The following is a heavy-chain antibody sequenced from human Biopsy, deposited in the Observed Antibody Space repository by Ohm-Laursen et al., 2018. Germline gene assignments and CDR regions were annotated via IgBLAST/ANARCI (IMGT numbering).Heavy chain of an antibody. V-gene: IGHV3-33*01. CDR1: GFTFSDYG. CDR2: IWYDGTQK. CDR3: ARDPIVGSKADGMDV. J-gene: IGHJ6*02. Sequence: SLRLSCAASGFTFSDYGMHWVRQAPGKGLEWVAVIWYDGTQKYYVDSVKGRFTISRDNSKSTVYLQMDSLRVEDTAVYYCARDPIVGSKADGMDVWGQGTTVTVSS. D-gene: IGHD1-26*01.